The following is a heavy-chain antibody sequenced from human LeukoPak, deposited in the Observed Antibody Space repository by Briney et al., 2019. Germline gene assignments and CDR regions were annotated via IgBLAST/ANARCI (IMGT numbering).Heavy chain of an antibody. CDR2: MNPNSGNT. CDR1: GYTFTSYD. CDR3: ARGYYYCYYMDV. V-gene: IGHV1-8*01. J-gene: IGHJ6*03. Sequence: ASVKVSCKASGYTFTSYDINWVRQATGQGLEWMGWMNPNSGNTGYAQKFQGRVTMTRNASISTAYMELSSLRSEDTAVYYCARGYYYCYYMDVWGKGTTVTVSS.